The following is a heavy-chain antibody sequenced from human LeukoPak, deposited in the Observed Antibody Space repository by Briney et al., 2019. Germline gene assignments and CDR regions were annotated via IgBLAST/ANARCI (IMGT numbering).Heavy chain of an antibody. V-gene: IGHV4-30-4*01. J-gene: IGHJ4*02. CDR3: ARHYGSGSYYPLLAH. CDR1: GGSISSGDYY. D-gene: IGHD3-10*01. Sequence: SETLSLTCTVSGGSISSGDYYWNWIRQPPGKGLEWIGYIYYSGSTYYNPSLKSRVTISVDTSKNRFSLKLSSVTAADTAVYYCARHYGSGSYYPLLAHWGQGTLVTVSS. CDR2: IYYSGST.